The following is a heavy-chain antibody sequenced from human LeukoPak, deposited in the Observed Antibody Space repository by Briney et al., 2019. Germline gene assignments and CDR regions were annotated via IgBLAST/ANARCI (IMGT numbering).Heavy chain of an antibody. V-gene: IGHV3-53*01. Sequence: PGGSLRLSCVASGLSVSNNYMNWVRQAPGEGLEWVSALYIGGNTYYVDSVRGRFTISRDNSKNTLYLQMNSLRAEDTALYYCVKASSSSPQYNWFDAWGQGTLVTVSS. CDR3: VKASSSSPQYNWFDA. D-gene: IGHD6-6*01. CDR2: LYIGGNT. CDR1: GLSVSNNY. J-gene: IGHJ5*02.